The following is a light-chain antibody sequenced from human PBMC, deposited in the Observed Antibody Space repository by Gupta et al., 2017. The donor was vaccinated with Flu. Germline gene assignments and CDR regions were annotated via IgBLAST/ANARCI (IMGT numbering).Light chain of an antibody. CDR1: NIGSKS. CDR2: DYR. CDR3: QVWHSSTDHRV. Sequence: SYELTQPPSVPVAPGQTARITCGGDNIGSKSVHWYQQKPGQAPVLVVHDYRDRPSGIPERFSGSNSENTATLTISRVEAGDEADYYCQVWHSSTDHRVFGGGTKLTVL. V-gene: IGLV3-21*02. J-gene: IGLJ3*02.